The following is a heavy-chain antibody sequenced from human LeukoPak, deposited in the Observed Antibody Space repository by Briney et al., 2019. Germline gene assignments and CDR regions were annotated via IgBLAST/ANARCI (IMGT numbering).Heavy chain of an antibody. D-gene: IGHD3-10*01. Sequence: SETLSLTCAVYGGSFSGYYWSWIRQPPGKGLEWIGEINHSGSTNYNPSLKSRVTISVDTSKNQFSLKLSSVTAADTAVYYCASRPTKKVRGPVYYYYGMDVWGQGTTVTVSS. CDR2: INHSGST. CDR3: ASRPTKKVRGPVYYYYGMDV. CDR1: GGSFSGYY. J-gene: IGHJ6*02. V-gene: IGHV4-34*01.